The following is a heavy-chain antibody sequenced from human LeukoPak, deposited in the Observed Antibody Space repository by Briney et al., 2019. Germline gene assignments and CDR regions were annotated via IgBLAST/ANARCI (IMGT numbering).Heavy chain of an antibody. J-gene: IGHJ4*02. CDR2: ISWDGGST. CDR1: GFTFDDYT. V-gene: IGHV3-43*01. D-gene: IGHD5-12*01. Sequence: GGSLRLSCAASGFTFDDYTMHWVRQAPGKGLEWVSLISWDGGSTYYADSVKGRFTISRDNSKNSLYPQMNSLRTEDTALYYCAKDITAHSGYDWSFGYWGQGTLVTVSS. CDR3: AKDITAHSGYDWSFGY.